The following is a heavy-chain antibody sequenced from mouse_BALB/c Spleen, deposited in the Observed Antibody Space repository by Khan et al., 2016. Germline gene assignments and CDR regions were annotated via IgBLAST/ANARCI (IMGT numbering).Heavy chain of an antibody. Sequence: QVQLQQSGAELVRPGTSVKVSCKASGYAFTNYLIEWVKQRPGQGLEWIGVINPGSGGTNYNEKFKGKATLTADKSSSTAYMQLSSLTSDDSAVYFCASYDGNYYAMDYWGQGTSVTVSS. V-gene: IGHV1-54*01. CDR3: ASYDGNYYAMDY. CDR2: INPGSGGT. J-gene: IGHJ4*01. D-gene: IGHD2-3*01. CDR1: GYAFTNYL.